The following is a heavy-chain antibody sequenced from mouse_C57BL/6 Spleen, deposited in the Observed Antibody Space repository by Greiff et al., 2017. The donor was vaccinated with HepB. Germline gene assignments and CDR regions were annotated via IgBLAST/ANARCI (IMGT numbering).Heavy chain of an antibody. CDR1: GYTFTSYW. J-gene: IGHJ4*01. Sequence: VQLQQPGAELVMPGASVKLSCKASGYTFTSYWMHWVKQRPGQGLEWIGEIDPSDSYTNYNQKFKGKSTLTVYKSSSTAYMQLSSLTSEDSAVYYCARKVTTVVATDYAMDYWGQGTSVTVSS. CDR3: ARKVTTVVATDYAMDY. CDR2: IDPSDSYT. V-gene: IGHV1-69*01. D-gene: IGHD1-1*01.